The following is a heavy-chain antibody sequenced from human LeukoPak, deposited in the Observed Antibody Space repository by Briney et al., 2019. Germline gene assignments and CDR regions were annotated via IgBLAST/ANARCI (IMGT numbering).Heavy chain of an antibody. D-gene: IGHD1-7*01. CDR2: IYYSGST. Sequence: PSETLSLTCTVSGGSISSYYWSWIRQPPGKGLEWIGYIYYSGSTNYNPSLKSRVTISVDTSKNQFSLKLSSVTAADTAVYYCARGNWNYDLWWFDPWGQGTLVTVSS. CDR1: GGSISSYY. J-gene: IGHJ5*02. CDR3: ARGNWNYDLWWFDP. V-gene: IGHV4-59*01.